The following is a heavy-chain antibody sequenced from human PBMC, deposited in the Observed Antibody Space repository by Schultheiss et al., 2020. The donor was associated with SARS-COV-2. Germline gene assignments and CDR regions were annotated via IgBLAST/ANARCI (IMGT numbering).Heavy chain of an antibody. CDR2: ISTYHGNT. CDR1: GYTFTSYG. CDR3: ARDRGTTGTTPANWFDP. J-gene: IGHJ5*02. Sequence: ASVKVSCKASGYTFTSYGISWVRQAPGQGLEWMGWISTYHGNTNYAQKLQGRVTMTRDTSISTAYMELSRLRSDDTAVYYCARDRGTTGTTPANWFDPWGQGTLVTVSS. V-gene: IGHV1-18*01. D-gene: IGHD1-1*01.